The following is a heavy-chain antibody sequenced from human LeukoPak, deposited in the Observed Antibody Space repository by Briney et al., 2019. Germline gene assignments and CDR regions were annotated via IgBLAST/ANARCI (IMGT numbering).Heavy chain of an antibody. D-gene: IGHD1-26*01. J-gene: IGHJ6*02. CDR1: GGTFSSYA. Sequence: GSSVKVSCTASGGTFSSYAISWVRQAPGQGLEWMGWINPNSGGTNYAQKFQGWVTMTRDTSISTAYMELSRLRSDDTAVYYCARALIVGATKGYYYYYGMDVWGQGTTVTVSS. V-gene: IGHV1-2*04. CDR2: INPNSGGT. CDR3: ARALIVGATKGYYYYYGMDV.